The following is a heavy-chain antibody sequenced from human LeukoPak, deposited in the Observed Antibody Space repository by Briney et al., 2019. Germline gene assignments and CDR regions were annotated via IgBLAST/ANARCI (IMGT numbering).Heavy chain of an antibody. CDR3: ARPLSGSSSWHGDAFDI. D-gene: IGHD6-13*01. V-gene: IGHV4-39*01. CDR2: IYYSGST. CDR1: GGSIGSSTYY. J-gene: IGHJ3*02. Sequence: PSETLSLTCTVSGGSIGSSTYYWGWIRQPPGKGLEWIGSIYYSGSTYYNASLKSRVTISADTSKNQFSLKLSSVTAADTAVYYCARPLSGSSSWHGDAFDIWGQGTMVTVFS.